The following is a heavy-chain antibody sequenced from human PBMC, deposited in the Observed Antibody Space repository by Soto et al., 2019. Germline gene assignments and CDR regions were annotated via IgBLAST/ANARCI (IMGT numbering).Heavy chain of an antibody. CDR3: ARVIAAAYNWFDP. V-gene: IGHV3-21*01. Sequence: PGGSLRLSCAASGFTFSSYSMNWVRQAPGKGLEWVSSISSSSSYIYYADSVKGRFTISRDNAKNSLYLQMNSLRAEDTAVYYCARVIAAAYNWFDPWGQGTLVTVSS. CDR1: GFTFSSYS. J-gene: IGHJ5*02. CDR2: ISSSSSYI. D-gene: IGHD6-13*01.